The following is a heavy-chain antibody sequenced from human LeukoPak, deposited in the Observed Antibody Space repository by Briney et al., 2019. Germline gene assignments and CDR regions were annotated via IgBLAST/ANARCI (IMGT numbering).Heavy chain of an antibody. CDR1: GFTFSTYE. Sequence: GGSLRLSCAASGFTFSTYEMSWVRQAPGKGLEWVAYIKQGGSEKYYVDSVKGRFTISRDNAKNSLYLQVDSLRAEDTAVYYCAKRTDVGATGGDLQHWGQGTLVTVSS. CDR3: AKRTDVGATGGDLQH. V-gene: IGHV3-7*01. D-gene: IGHD1-26*01. CDR2: IKQGGSEK. J-gene: IGHJ1*01.